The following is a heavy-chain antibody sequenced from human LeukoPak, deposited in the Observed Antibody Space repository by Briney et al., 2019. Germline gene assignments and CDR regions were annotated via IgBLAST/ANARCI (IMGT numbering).Heavy chain of an antibody. D-gene: IGHD1-20*01. V-gene: IGHV3-21*01. CDR3: ARDRGITGTTAFDI. Sequence: GGSLRLSCAASGFTFSSYSMNWVRQAPGKGLEWVPSISSSSSYIYYADSVKGRFTISRDNAKNSLYLQMNSLRAEDTAVYYCARDRGITGTTAFDIWGQGTMVTVSS. J-gene: IGHJ3*02. CDR1: GFTFSSYS. CDR2: ISSSSSYI.